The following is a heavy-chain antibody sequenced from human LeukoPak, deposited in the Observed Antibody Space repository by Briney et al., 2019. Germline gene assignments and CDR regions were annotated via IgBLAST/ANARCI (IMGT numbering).Heavy chain of an antibody. V-gene: IGHV3-11*03. Sequence: GGSLRLSCAASGFTFSDYYMSWIRQAPGKGLEWVSYISSSSSYTNYADSVKGRFTISRDNAKNSLYLQMNSLRAEDTAVYYCARMAGLAWQWLKTYYYYGMDVWGQGTTVTVSS. CDR1: GFTFSDYY. CDR2: ISSSSSYT. J-gene: IGHJ6*02. CDR3: ARMAGLAWQWLKTYYYYGMDV. D-gene: IGHD6-19*01.